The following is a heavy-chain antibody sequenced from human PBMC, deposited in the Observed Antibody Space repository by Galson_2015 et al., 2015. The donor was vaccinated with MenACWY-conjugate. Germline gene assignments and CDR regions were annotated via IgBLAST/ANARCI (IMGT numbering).Heavy chain of an antibody. CDR1: GDSVSSDSAA. CDR3: VRGYCSGATFPVGFDP. V-gene: IGHV6-1*01. Sequence: CAISGDSVSSDSAAWNWFRQSPSRGLEWLGRTYYRSKWYSEYALSVRSRIRVSPDTSNNRFSLQLNSLTLEDTAVYYCVRGYCSGATFPVGFDPWGQGTLVPVSS. CDR2: TYYRSKWYS. D-gene: IGHD2-15*01. J-gene: IGHJ5*02.